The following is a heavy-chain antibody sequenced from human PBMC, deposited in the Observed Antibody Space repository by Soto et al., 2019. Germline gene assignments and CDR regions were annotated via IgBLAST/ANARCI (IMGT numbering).Heavy chain of an antibody. J-gene: IGHJ4*02. Sequence: GGSLRLSCAASGFTFSNYGMNWVRQAPGKGLEWVSYISGSGGTVYYADSVKGRFTISRGNAKKSLYLQMNSLRAEDTAVYYCARDFYYGSGRFDYWGQGTLVTVSS. V-gene: IGHV3-48*03. CDR3: ARDFYYGSGRFDY. D-gene: IGHD3-10*01. CDR1: GFTFSNYG. CDR2: ISGSGGTV.